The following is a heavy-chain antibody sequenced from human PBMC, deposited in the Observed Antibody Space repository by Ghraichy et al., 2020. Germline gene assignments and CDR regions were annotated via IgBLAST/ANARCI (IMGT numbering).Heavy chain of an antibody. CDR3: ARGGTAGALDL. CDR2: IHGRGTT. CDR1: GFSVISNY. Sequence: SLRLSCAASGFSVISNYMSWVRQAPGKGLEWVSLIHGRGTTSYIDSVKGRFTITRDNSVNAVYLQLQSLRAEDTAVYYCARGGTAGALDLWGQGTLVTVAS. J-gene: IGHJ4*02. V-gene: IGHV3-66*01. D-gene: IGHD6-13*01.